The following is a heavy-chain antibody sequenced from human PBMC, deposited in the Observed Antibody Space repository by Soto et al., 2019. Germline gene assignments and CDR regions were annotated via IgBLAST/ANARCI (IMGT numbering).Heavy chain of an antibody. CDR1: GFTFSSYA. CDR2: ISYDGSNK. V-gene: IGHV3-30-3*01. CDR3: ARDTTYSSSWYFSY. J-gene: IGHJ4*02. Sequence: GGSLRLSCAASGFTFSSYAMHWVRQAPGKGLEWVAVISYDGSNKYYADSVKGRFTISRDNSKNTLYLQMNSLRAEDTAVYYCARDTTYSSSWYFSYWGQGTLVTSPQ. D-gene: IGHD6-13*01.